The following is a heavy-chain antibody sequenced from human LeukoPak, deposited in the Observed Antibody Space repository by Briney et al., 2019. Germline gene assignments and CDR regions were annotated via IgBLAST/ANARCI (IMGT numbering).Heavy chain of an antibody. J-gene: IGHJ4*02. V-gene: IGHV4-38-2*01. CDR2: IKHSGIT. D-gene: IGHD1-1*01. Sequence: SSETLSLTCAVSGYSISSGYFWGWIRQSPGKGLEWIGSIKHSGITYYNPSLKSRVTISADTSKNQFSLKLSSVTAADTAVYYCTRVQGGTIVDYWGQGTLVTVSS. CDR3: TRVQGGTIVDY. CDR1: GYSISSGYF.